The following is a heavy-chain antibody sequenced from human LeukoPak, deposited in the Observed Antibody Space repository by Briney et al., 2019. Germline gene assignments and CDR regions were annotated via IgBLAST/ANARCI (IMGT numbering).Heavy chain of an antibody. CDR1: GYTFTSYY. CDR3: ATGADNIAAAGTAVYY. D-gene: IGHD6-13*01. V-gene: IGHV1-46*03. J-gene: IGHJ4*02. CDR2: INPSGGST. Sequence: ASVKVSRKASGYTFTSYYMHWVRQAPGQGLEWMGIINPSGGSTSYAQKFQGRVTMTRDTSTSTVYMELSSLRSEDTAVYYCATGADNIAAAGTAVYYWGQGTLVTVSS.